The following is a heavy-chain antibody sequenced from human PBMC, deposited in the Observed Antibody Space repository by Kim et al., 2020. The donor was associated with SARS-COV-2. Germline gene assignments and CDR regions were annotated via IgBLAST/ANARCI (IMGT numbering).Heavy chain of an antibody. CDR1: GGSISSSSYY. V-gene: IGHV4-39*01. CDR2: IYYSRST. D-gene: IGHD6-6*01. CDR3: AGAARHDFDY. Sequence: SETLSLTCTVSGGSISSSSYYWGWIRQPPGKGLEWIGSIYYSRSTYYNPSLKSRVTISVDTSKNQFSLKLSSVTAADTAVYYCAGAARHDFDYWGQGTLVTVSS. J-gene: IGHJ4*02.